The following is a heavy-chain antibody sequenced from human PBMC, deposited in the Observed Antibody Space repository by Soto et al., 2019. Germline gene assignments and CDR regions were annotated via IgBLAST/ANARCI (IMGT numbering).Heavy chain of an antibody. J-gene: IGHJ4*02. CDR1: GYTFTSYG. V-gene: IGHV1-18*04. Sequence: QVQLVQSGAEVKKPGASVKVSCKASGYTFTSYGISWVRQAPGQGLEWMGWISAYNGNTNYAQKLQGRVTMTTDTSTSTAYMELRSLRSDDTAVYYCAREEGYYDFWSGLYYFDYWGQGTLVTVSS. D-gene: IGHD3-3*01. CDR3: AREEGYYDFWSGLYYFDY. CDR2: ISAYNGNT.